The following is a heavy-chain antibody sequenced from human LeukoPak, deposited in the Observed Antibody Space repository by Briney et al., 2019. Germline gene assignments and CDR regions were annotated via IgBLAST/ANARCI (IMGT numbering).Heavy chain of an antibody. CDR3: ARDPDTSSKVDF. J-gene: IGHJ4*02. D-gene: IGHD2-2*02. CDR2: ISNSGSAL. Sequence: TPGGSLRLSCAASGFAFSDHYMSWIRQAPGKGLEWVAYISNSGSALYYTDSVKGRFTISRDNAKKSLYLQMDGLRAEDTAVYFCARDPDTSSKVDFWGQGTLVTVSS. V-gene: IGHV3-11*01. CDR1: GFAFSDHY.